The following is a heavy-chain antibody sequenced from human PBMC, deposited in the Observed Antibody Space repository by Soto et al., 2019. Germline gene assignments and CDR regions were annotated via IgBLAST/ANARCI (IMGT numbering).Heavy chain of an antibody. D-gene: IGHD2-21*02. CDR3: ARGGHIAVVTASFDY. J-gene: IGHJ4*02. V-gene: IGHV1-46*02. CDR1: GYTFNTYY. CDR2: IHPSGGGT. Sequence: SVKVSCKPSGYTFNTYYLHWVRQAPGQALEWMGVIHPSGGGTTYAQKFLGRVTVTRDTSTSTVFMELSSLRSDDTAVYYCARGGHIAVVTASFDYWGQGTLVTVSS.